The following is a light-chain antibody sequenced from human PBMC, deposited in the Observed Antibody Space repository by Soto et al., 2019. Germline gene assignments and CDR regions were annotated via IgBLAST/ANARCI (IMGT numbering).Light chain of an antibody. CDR2: GAS. CDR3: QQYVSPPIT. CDR1: QSVTSTY. J-gene: IGKJ5*01. V-gene: IGKV3-20*01. Sequence: EIVLTQSPGTLSLSPGERATLSCRASQSVTSTYLGWYQQKPGQAPSLLIYGASSRATGIPDRFSGSGSGTDFTLTIIRLETEDFAVYYCQQYVSPPITFGQGTRLEIK.